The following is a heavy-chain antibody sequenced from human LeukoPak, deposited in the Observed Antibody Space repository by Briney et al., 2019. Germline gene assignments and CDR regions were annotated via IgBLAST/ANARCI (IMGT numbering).Heavy chain of an antibody. V-gene: IGHV3-21*01. CDR2: ISSSSSYI. Sequence: GGSLRLSCAASGFTFSSYSMNWVRQAPGKGLEWVSSISSSSSYIYYADSVKGRFTISRDNAKNSLYLQMNSLRAEGTAVYYCAAGIAVAGTGYYFDYWGQGTLVTVSS. CDR3: AAGIAVAGTGYYFDY. CDR1: GFTFSSYS. D-gene: IGHD6-19*01. J-gene: IGHJ4*02.